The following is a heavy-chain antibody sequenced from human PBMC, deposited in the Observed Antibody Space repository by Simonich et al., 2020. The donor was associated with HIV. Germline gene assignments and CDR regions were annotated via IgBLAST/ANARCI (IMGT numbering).Heavy chain of an antibody. D-gene: IGHD6-13*01. Sequence: QVQLQESGPGLVKPSETLSLTCAVSGYFLISGYYWGWIRQPPGKGLEWIGRIYHSGGTYYNPSLKSRVTISVDMSKNQFSLKLSSVTAADTAVYYCARALGHYSTTWYWDYWGQGTLVTVSS. CDR3: ARALGHYSTTWYWDY. J-gene: IGHJ4*02. CDR1: GYFLISGYY. V-gene: IGHV4-38-2*01. CDR2: IYHSGGT.